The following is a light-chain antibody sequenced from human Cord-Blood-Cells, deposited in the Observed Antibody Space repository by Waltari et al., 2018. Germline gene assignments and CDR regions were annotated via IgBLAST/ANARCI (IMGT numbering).Light chain of an antibody. CDR1: SSNIGSNT. CDR3: AAWDDSLNVVV. J-gene: IGLJ2*01. V-gene: IGLV1-44*01. CDR2: SNN. Sequence: QSVLTQPPSASGTPGQRVTIFCSGSSSNIGSNTVNWYPPLPGTAPKRLIYSNNQRPSGVPDRLSGSKSGTSASLAISGLQSEDEADYYCAAWDDSLNVVVFGGGTKLTVL.